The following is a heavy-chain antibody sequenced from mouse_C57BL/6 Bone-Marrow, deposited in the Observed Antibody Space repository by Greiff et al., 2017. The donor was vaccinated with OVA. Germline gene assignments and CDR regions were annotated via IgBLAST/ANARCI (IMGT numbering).Heavy chain of an antibody. V-gene: IGHV1-81*01. CDR3: VKDIIWYLGVYWYFDV. CDR2: IYPRSGNT. Sequence: QVQLQQSGAELARPGASVKLSCKASGYTFTSYGISWVKQRTGQGLEWIGEIYPRSGNTYYNEKFKGKATLTADKSSSTAYMELRSLTSEDSAVYFCVKDIIWYLGVYWYFDVWGTGATVTVAS. D-gene: IGHD2-1*01. CDR1: GYTFTSYG. J-gene: IGHJ1*03.